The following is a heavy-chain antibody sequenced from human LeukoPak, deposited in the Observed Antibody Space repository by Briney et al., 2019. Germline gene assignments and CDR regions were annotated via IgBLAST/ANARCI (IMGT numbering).Heavy chain of an antibody. V-gene: IGHV4-39*07. J-gene: IGHJ1*01. D-gene: IGHD3-22*01. CDR2: IYYSGST. CDR1: GGSISSSSYY. Sequence: SETLSLTCTVSGGSISSSSYYWGWIRQPPGKGLEWIGSIYYSGSTYYNPSLKSRVTISVDTSKNQFSLKLSSVTAADTAVYYCASSPGLDSSGYLYFQHWGQGTLVTVSS. CDR3: ASSPGLDSSGYLYFQH.